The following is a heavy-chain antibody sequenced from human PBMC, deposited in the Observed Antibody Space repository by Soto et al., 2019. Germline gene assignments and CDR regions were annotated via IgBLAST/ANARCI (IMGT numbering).Heavy chain of an antibody. J-gene: IGHJ1*01. Sequence: QVQLQESGPGLVKPSETLSLTCTVSGGSISSYYWSWIRQPPGKGLEWIGYIYYSGSTNYNPSLKSRVTISVDTSKNQFSLKLSSVTAADTAVYYCARGGLGYCTNGVCNQHWGQGTLVTVSS. D-gene: IGHD2-8*01. CDR2: IYYSGST. CDR3: ARGGLGYCTNGVCNQH. V-gene: IGHV4-59*01. CDR1: GGSISSYY.